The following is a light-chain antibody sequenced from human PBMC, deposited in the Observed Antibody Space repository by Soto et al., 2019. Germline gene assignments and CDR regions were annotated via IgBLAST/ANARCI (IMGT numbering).Light chain of an antibody. Sequence: QSVLTQPASVSGSPGQSITISCTGTSSDVGGYNYVSWYQQLPGKAPKLMIYNVINRPSGVSNRFSGSKSGNTASLTISGLQAEDEADYYCSSYTSSSTPYVFGTGTKVTVL. CDR3: SSYTSSSTPYV. CDR2: NVI. J-gene: IGLJ1*01. V-gene: IGLV2-14*01. CDR1: SSDVGGYNY.